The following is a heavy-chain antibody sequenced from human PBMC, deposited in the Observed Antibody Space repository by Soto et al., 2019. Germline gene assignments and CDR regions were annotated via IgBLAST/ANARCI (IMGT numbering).Heavy chain of an antibody. D-gene: IGHD1-26*01. J-gene: IGHJ6*02. CDR1: GFTFSSYG. CDR2: IWYAGSNK. V-gene: IGHV3-33*01. Sequence: QVQLVESGGGLVQPGRSLRLSCAASGFTFSSYGMHWVRQAPGTGLEWVAVIWYAGSNKYYADSVKGRFTISRDKSKNTLYLQMNSLRAEDTAVYYCARGGVSGCYGEGYGMDVWCQGTTVTVSS. CDR3: ARGGVSGCYGEGYGMDV.